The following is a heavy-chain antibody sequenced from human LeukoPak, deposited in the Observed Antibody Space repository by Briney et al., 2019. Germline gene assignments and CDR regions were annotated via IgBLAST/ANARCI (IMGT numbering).Heavy chain of an antibody. CDR3: ARDLGSYCSGGSCYYLNY. CDR1: GFTFSSYG. V-gene: IGHV3-48*03. D-gene: IGHD2-15*01. J-gene: IGHJ4*02. CDR2: ISRSGSTI. Sequence: PGGSLRLACAASGFTFSSYGMNWVRQAPGKGLEWVSYISRSGSTIYQADSVKGRFTISRDNAKNSLYLQMNSLRAEDTAVYYCARDLGSYCSGGSCYYLNYWGQGTLVTVSS.